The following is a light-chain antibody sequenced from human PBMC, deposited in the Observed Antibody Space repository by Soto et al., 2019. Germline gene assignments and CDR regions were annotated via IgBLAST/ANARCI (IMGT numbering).Light chain of an antibody. V-gene: IGLV1-40*01. J-gene: IGLJ2*01. CDR3: QSYDSSLSGPVV. Sequence: QSVLTQPPSVSGAPGQRVTISCTGSSSNIGAGYDVHWYQQLPGTAPKLLIYGNSNRPSGVPDRFSGPKSGTSASLAITGLQAEDEADYYCQSYDSSLSGPVVFGGGTKVTVL. CDR2: GNS. CDR1: SSNIGAGYD.